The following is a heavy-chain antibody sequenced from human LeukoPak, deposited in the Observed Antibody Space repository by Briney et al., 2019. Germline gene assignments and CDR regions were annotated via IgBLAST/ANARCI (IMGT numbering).Heavy chain of an antibody. CDR2: ISGDGSRT. Sequence: PGGSLRLSCAASGFTFSSYWAHWVRHAPGKGLVCGSYISGDGSRTTYADSVRGRFTISRDNDKNTLDLQMKTLRAEDTAVYYCARGGWGTAIDYWAQGTLVTVSS. CDR3: ARGGWGTAIDY. D-gene: IGHD1-7*01. V-gene: IGHV3-74*01. J-gene: IGHJ4*02. CDR1: GFTFSSYW.